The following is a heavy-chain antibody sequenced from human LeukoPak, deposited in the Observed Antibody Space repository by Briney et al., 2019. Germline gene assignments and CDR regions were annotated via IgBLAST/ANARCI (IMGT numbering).Heavy chain of an antibody. CDR2: INWNGGST. V-gene: IGHV3-20*04. CDR1: GFTFDDYG. CDR3: ARDRVAVAGTSPFFDY. J-gene: IGHJ4*02. Sequence: GGSLRLSCAASGFTFDDYGMSWVRQAPGKGLEWVSGINWNGGSTGYADSVKGRFTISRDNAKNSLYLQMNSLRAEDTALYYCARDRVAVAGTSPFFDYWGQGTLVTVSS. D-gene: IGHD6-19*01.